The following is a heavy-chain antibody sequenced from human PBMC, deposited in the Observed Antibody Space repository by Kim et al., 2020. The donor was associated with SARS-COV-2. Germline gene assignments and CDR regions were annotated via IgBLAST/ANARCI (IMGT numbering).Heavy chain of an antibody. V-gene: IGHV1-18*01. J-gene: IGHJ4*02. CDR1: GYTFTSYG. Sequence: ASVKVSCKASGYTFTSYGISWVRQAPGQGLEWMGWISAYNGNTNYAQKLQGRVTMTTDTSTSTAYMELRSLRSDDTAVYYCARGLRGYSGYDYLRRNYFDYWGQGTLVTVSS. CDR3: ARGLRGYSGYDYLRRNYFDY. CDR2: ISAYNGNT. D-gene: IGHD5-12*01.